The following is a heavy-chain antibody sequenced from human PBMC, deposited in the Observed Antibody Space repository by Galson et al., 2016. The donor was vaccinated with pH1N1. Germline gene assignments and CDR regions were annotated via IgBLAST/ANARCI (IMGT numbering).Heavy chain of an antibody. D-gene: IGHD4-11*01. CDR2: IHHSGRT. CDR3: ARVEVFSNRRRVWFDP. Sequence: ETLSLTCGVVGGSLSGNSWIWIRQSTGKGLEWIGEIHHSGRTIYNPSLKGRVDVSVDTSKNQVSLDLSSVTGADTAIYYCARVEVFSNRRRVWFDPWGQGTLVTVSS. V-gene: IGHV4-34*01. CDR1: GGSLSGNS. J-gene: IGHJ5*02.